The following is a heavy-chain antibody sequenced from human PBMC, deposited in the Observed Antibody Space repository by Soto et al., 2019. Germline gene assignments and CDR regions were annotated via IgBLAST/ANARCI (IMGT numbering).Heavy chain of an antibody. Sequence: EVQLVESGGGLVKPGGSLRLSCAASGFTFSSYSMNWVRQAPGKGLEWVSSISSSSSYIYYADSVKGRFTISRDNAKNSLYLQMNSLRAEDTAVYYCARDSPLYGGTVDYWGQGTLVTVSS. CDR3: ARDSPLYGGTVDY. CDR2: ISSSSSYI. J-gene: IGHJ4*02. D-gene: IGHD1-1*01. V-gene: IGHV3-21*01. CDR1: GFTFSSYS.